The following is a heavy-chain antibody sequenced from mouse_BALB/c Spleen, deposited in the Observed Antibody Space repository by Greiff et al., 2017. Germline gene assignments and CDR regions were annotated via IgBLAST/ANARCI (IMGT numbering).Heavy chain of an antibody. CDR2: ISSGSSTI. D-gene: IGHD3-3*01. Sequence: EVKLVESGGGLVQPGGSQKLSCAASGFTFSSFGMHWVRQAPEKGLEWVAYISSGSSTIYYADTVKGRFTISRDNPKNTLFLQMTSLRSEDTAMYYCAREGHYYFDYWGQGTTLTVSS. CDR1: GFTFSSFG. CDR3: AREGHYYFDY. V-gene: IGHV5-17*02. J-gene: IGHJ2*01.